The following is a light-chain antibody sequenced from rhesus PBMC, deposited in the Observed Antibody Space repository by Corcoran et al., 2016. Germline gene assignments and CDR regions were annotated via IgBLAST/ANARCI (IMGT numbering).Light chain of an antibody. CDR1: QSISSW. J-gene: IGKJ2*01. V-gene: IGKV1-22*01. CDR2: KAS. CDR3: LQYSSSPYS. Sequence: DIQMTQSPSSLSVSVGDTVTITCRASQSISSWLDWYQQKSGKAPKLLIYKASGLQSGVPSRFSGSGSGTDFSLTISSLQPEDSATYHCLQYSSSPYSFGQGTKVEIK.